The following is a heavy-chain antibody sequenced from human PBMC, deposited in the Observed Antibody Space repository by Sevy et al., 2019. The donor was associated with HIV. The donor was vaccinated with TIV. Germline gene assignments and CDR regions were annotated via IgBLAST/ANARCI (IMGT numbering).Heavy chain of an antibody. CDR3: VSLFLSYRSGCSYFDY. V-gene: IGHV3-66*02. CDR2: IFSSSST. CDR1: GFTVNDKY. J-gene: IGHJ4*02. Sequence: GGSQRLSCAISGFTVNDKYIIWVRQAPGKGLEWVSVIFSSSSTYYADSAKGRFTICRDNSKNTVDLQMNSVRAEDTAVYYCVSLFLSYRSGCSYFDYWGQGTLVTVSS. D-gene: IGHD6-19*01.